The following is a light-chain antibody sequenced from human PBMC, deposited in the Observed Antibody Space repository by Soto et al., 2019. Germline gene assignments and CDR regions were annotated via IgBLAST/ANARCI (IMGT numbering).Light chain of an antibody. Sequence: QSVLTQPPSVSGAPGQRVTISCTGSSSNIGAGYDVHWYQQLPGTAPKLLIYGNSNRPSGVPDRFSGSKSGTSASLAITGLQAEDEADYYCQSYDNSLSGYVFGTGTKVTV. V-gene: IGLV1-40*01. CDR2: GNS. CDR1: SSNIGAGYD. J-gene: IGLJ1*01. CDR3: QSYDNSLSGYV.